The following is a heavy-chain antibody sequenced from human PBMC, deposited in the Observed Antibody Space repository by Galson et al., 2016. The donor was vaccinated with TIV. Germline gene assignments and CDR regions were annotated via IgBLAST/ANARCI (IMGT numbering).Heavy chain of an antibody. D-gene: IGHD6-6*01. CDR2: MNAYSGAS. CDR3: ARYSSTSSRRFDY. CDR1: GYTFSNFA. V-gene: IGHV1-18*01. Sequence: SVKVSCKASGYTFSNFAIPWVRQAPGQGLEWMGYMNAYSGASNYAQEFQGRVTITTDTSTSTAYMELRNLRFDDTAVYYCARYSSTSSRRFDYWGQGTLVTVSA. J-gene: IGHJ4*02.